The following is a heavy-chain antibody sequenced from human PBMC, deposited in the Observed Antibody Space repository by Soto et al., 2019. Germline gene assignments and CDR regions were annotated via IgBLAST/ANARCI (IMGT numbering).Heavy chain of an antibody. V-gene: IGHV1-8*01. Sequence: ASVKVSCKASGYTFTSYDINWVRQATGQGLEWMGWMNPNSGNTGYAQKFQGRVTMTRNTSISTAYMELSSLRSEDTAVYYCARLFDHQLWPAGNWFDPWGQGTLVTVSS. CDR3: ARLFDHQLWPAGNWFDP. CDR2: MNPNSGNT. J-gene: IGHJ5*02. D-gene: IGHD5-18*01. CDR1: GYTFTSYD.